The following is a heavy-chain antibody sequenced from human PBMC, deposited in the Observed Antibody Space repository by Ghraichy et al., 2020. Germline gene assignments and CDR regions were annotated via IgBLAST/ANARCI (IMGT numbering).Heavy chain of an antibody. CDR1: GGSISSSSYY. Sequence: SETLSITCTVSGGSISSSSYYWGWIRQPPGKGLEWIGSIYYSGSTYYNPSLKSRVTISVDTSKNQFSLKLSSVTAADTAVYYCARAQNSGALDPWGQGTLVTVSS. V-gene: IGHV4-39*01. CDR3: ARAQNSGALDP. J-gene: IGHJ5*02. D-gene: IGHD2-15*01. CDR2: IYYSGST.